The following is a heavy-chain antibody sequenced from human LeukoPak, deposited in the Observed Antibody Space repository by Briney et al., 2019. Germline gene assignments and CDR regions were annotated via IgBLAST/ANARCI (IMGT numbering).Heavy chain of an antibody. Sequence: PGGSLRLSCAASGFTFSSYGMHWVRQAPGKGLEWVAVISYDGSIKYYAASVKGRFTISRDNSKNTLYLQMNSLRAEDTAVYYCAKDYAIVVVPAAILDYWGQGTLVTVSS. CDR3: AKDYAIVVVPAAILDY. J-gene: IGHJ4*02. CDR2: ISYDGSIK. D-gene: IGHD2-2*01. V-gene: IGHV3-30*18. CDR1: GFTFSSYG.